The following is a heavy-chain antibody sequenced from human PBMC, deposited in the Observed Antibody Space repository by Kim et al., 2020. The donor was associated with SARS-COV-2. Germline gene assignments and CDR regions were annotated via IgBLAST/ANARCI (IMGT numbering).Heavy chain of an antibody. D-gene: IGHD3-10*01. CDR3: ARGKTGRGYYYGMDV. J-gene: IGHJ6*02. V-gene: IGHV4-34*01. Sequence: PSLESRVTKSVDTSKNQFSRKLSSVTAADTAVYYCARGKTGRGYYYGMDVWGQGTTVTVSS.